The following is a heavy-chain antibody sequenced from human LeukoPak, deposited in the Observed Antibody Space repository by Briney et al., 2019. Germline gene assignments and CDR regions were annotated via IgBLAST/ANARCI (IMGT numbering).Heavy chain of an antibody. J-gene: IGHJ4*02. CDR1: GFSLSTSGVA. D-gene: IGHD6-13*01. CDR3: ARDRGAAGTDY. V-gene: IGHV4-61*08. Sequence: SGPTLVKPTQTLTLTCTFSGFSLSTSGVAVGWIRQPPGKALEWIGYIYYSGSTNYNPSLKGRVTISVDTSKNQFSLKLSSVTAADTAVYYCARDRGAAGTDYWGQGTLITVSS. CDR2: IYYSGST.